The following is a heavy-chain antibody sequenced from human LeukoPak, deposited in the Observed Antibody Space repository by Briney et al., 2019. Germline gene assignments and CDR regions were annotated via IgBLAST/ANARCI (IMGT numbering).Heavy chain of an antibody. CDR1: GFTFTSDV. J-gene: IGHJ3*02. CDR2: ISSSVNTI. CDR3: ARGPSIAARYDAFDI. D-gene: IGHD6-6*01. Sequence: QTGGSLRLSCAASGFTFTSDVMKWVRQAPGKGREWVSYISSSVNTISYADSMKGRFTISRNTAKTSLYLQVISLRAEDTAVYYCARGPSIAARYDAFDIWGQGTMVTVSS. V-gene: IGHV3-48*03.